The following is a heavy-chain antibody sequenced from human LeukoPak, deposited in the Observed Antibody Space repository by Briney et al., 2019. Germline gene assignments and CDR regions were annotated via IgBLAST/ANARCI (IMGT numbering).Heavy chain of an antibody. CDR1: GFSVSSNF. Sequence: GGSLRLSCAASGFSVSSNFMTWVRQAPGKGLEWVSIIYNDGSTYYADSVKVRFTISRDNSKNTLYLQMNGLRAEDTAVYYCARDSVPGEPLDYWGQGTLVTVSS. J-gene: IGHJ4*02. CDR2: IYNDGST. CDR3: ARDSVPGEPLDY. D-gene: IGHD7-27*01. V-gene: IGHV3-66*01.